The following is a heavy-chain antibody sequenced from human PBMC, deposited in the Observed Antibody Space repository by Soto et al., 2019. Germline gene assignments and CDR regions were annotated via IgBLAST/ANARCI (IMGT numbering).Heavy chain of an antibody. V-gene: IGHV1-18*01. CDR2: ISAYNGNT. Sequence: QVQLVQSGAEVKKHGASVKVSCKASGYTIASYASSWMRQAPGQGLEWMGWISAYNGNTNYAHKHRGRVTMTTDTSTSTAYMELRSLRSDDTAVYYCARDPPPPDYWGQGTLVTVCS. CDR1: GYTIASYA. CDR3: ARDPPPPDY. J-gene: IGHJ4*02.